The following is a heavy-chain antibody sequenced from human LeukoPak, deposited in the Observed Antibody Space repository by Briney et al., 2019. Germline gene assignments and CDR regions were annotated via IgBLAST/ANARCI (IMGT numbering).Heavy chain of an antibody. CDR2: ISGNGGST. D-gene: IGHD3-3*01. Sequence: PGGSLTLSCAASGFIFSACSMSWVRQAPGEGLEWVSTISGNGGSTYYADSVKGRFTISRDNSKNTLYVQMNSLRAEDTAVYYCWIRDDTIFGVVNLDYYYYYMDVWGKGTTVTVSS. CDR1: GFIFSACS. J-gene: IGHJ6*03. CDR3: WIRDDTIFGVVNLDYYYYYMDV. V-gene: IGHV3-23*01.